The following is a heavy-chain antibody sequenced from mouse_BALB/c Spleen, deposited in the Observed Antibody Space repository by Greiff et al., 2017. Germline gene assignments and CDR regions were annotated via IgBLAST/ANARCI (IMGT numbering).Heavy chain of an antibody. CDR1: GFTFSSYA. Sequence: EVQGVESGGGLVKPGGSLKLSCAASGFTFSSYAMSWVRQTPEKRLEWVASISSGGSTYYPDSVKGRFTISRDNARNILYLQMSSLRSEDTAMYYCARVITTVVAPTFDVWGAGTTVTVSS. D-gene: IGHD1-1*01. CDR2: ISSGGST. CDR3: ARVITTVVAPTFDV. V-gene: IGHV5-6-5*01. J-gene: IGHJ1*01.